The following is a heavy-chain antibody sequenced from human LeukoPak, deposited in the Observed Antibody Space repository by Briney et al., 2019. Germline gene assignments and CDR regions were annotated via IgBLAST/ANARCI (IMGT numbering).Heavy chain of an antibody. V-gene: IGHV1-69*13. Sequence: ASVKVSCKASGGTFSSYAISWVRQAPGQGLEWMGGIIPIFGTANYAQKFQGRVTITADESTSTAYVELSSLRSEDTAVYYCARVNTYVYYYDSSGYYEWFDPWGQGTLVTVSS. CDR1: GGTFSSYA. CDR2: IIPIFGTA. J-gene: IGHJ5*02. CDR3: ARVNTYVYYYDSSGYYEWFDP. D-gene: IGHD3-22*01.